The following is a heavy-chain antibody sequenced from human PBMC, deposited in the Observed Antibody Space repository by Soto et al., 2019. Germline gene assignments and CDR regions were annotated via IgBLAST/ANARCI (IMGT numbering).Heavy chain of an antibody. D-gene: IGHD6-13*01. J-gene: IGHJ6*03. CDR2: INAGNGNT. CDR1: GYTFTSYA. V-gene: IGHV1-3*01. Sequence: ASVKVSCKASGYTFTSYAMHWVRQAPGQRLEWMGWINAGNGNTKYSQKFQGRVTITRDTSASTAYMELSSLRSEDTAVYYCARAVAAAGTHYYYYYYMDVWGKGTTVTVSS. CDR3: ARAVAAAGTHYYYYYYMDV.